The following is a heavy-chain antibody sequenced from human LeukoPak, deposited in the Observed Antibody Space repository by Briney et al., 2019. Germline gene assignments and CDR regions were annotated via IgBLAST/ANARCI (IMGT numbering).Heavy chain of an antibody. CDR3: ARWGYFDWLLELGYFDY. CDR2: IYPGDSDT. V-gene: IGHV5-51*01. CDR1: GYSFTSYW. J-gene: IGHJ4*02. Sequence: PGESLKISCKGSGYSFTSYWIGWVRQMPGKGLEWMGIIYPGDSDTRYSPSFQGQVTISADKSISTAYLQWSSLKASDTAMYYCARWGYFDWLLELGYFDYWGQGTLVTVSS. D-gene: IGHD3-9*01.